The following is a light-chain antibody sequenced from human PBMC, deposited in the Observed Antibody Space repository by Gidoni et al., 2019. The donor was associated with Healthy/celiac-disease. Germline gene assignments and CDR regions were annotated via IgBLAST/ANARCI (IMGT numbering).Light chain of an antibody. J-gene: IGKJ1*01. V-gene: IGKV1-39*01. CDR1: QSISSY. CDR2: AAS. CDR3: QQSYSTPPYT. Sequence: DLQMTQSPSSLSASVGDRVTINCRASQSISSYLNWYQQKPGKAPKLLIYAASSLQSGVPSRFSGSGSGTDFTLTISSLQPEDFATYYCQQSYSTPPYTFGQGTKVEIK.